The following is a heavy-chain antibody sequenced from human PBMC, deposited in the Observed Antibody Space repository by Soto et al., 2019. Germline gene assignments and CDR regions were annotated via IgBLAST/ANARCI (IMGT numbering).Heavy chain of an antibody. CDR3: AKDRTYSSGQGAFDY. CDR1: GFTFSSYG. D-gene: IGHD6-19*01. Sequence: GGSLRLSCAASGFTFSSYGMHWVRQAPGKGLEWVSGISWNSGSIGYADSVKGRFIISRDNAKNSLYLQMNSLRAEDTALYYCAKDRTYSSGQGAFDYWGQGTLVTVSS. J-gene: IGHJ4*02. V-gene: IGHV3-9*01. CDR2: ISWNSGSI.